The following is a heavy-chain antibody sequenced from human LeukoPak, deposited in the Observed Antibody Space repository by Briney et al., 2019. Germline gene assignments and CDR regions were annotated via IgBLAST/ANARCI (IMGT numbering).Heavy chain of an antibody. CDR2: INPSGGNT. Sequence: GASVKVSCKASGYTFTSYYMHWVRQAPGQGLEWMGIINPSGGNTSYAQKFQGRVTMTRDTSTSTVYMELSSLRSEDTAVYYCARSTGYSSSWYLAAFDYWGQGTLVTVSS. D-gene: IGHD6-13*01. J-gene: IGHJ4*02. V-gene: IGHV1-46*01. CDR3: ARSTGYSSSWYLAAFDY. CDR1: GYTFTSYY.